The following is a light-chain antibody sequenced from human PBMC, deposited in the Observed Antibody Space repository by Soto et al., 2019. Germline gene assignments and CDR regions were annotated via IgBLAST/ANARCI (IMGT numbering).Light chain of an antibody. CDR2: ANS. V-gene: IGLV1-40*01. J-gene: IGLJ3*02. CDR3: QSYDNSLSGLV. Sequence: QSVLTQPPSVSGAPGQTVTISRTGTSSNIGAGYDVQWYQQLPGTAPRLLIHANSNRPSGVPDRLSGSKSGTSGSLAITGLQAEDEGDYYCQSYDNSLSGLVVGGGTKLTVL. CDR1: SSNIGAGYD.